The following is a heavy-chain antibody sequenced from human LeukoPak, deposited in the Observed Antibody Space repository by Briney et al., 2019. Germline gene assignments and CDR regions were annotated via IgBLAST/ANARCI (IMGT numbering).Heavy chain of an antibody. CDR2: IWYDGSNK. J-gene: IGHJ6*02. CDR3: ARDSCSSVCYYYYGMDV. CDR1: GFTFSSYG. V-gene: IGHV3-33*01. Sequence: GGSLRLSCAASGFTFSSYGMPWVRQAPGKGLEWVAVIWYDGSNKYYADSVKGRFTISRDNSKNTLYLQMNSLRAEDTAVYYCARDSCSSVCYYYYGMDVWGQGTTVTVSS. D-gene: IGHD6-19*01.